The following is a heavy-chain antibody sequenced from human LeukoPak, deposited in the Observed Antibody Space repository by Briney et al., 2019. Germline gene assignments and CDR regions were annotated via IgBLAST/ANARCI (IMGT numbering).Heavy chain of an antibody. V-gene: IGHV3-23*01. CDR1: GFSFSTYA. CDR3: AKSLYGGCDY. D-gene: IGHD3-16*02. Sequence: GGSLRLSCAASGFSFSTYAMSWVRQAPGKGLEWVSGVNGNGGSTSYADSVKGRYTIFRDNSKNTVYLQMNSLRVEDTAVYYCAKSLYGGCDYWGQGTVVTVSS. J-gene: IGHJ4*02. CDR2: VNGNGGST.